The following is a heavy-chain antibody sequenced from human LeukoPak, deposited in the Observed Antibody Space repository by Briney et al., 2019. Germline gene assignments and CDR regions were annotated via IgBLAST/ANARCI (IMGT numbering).Heavy chain of an antibody. CDR2: IYYSGST. Sequence: SETLSLTCTVSDGSISSGDYYWSWIRQPPGKGLEWIGYIYYSGSTYYNPSLKSRVTISVDTSKNQFSLKLSSVTAADTAVYYCAKSGDYLWDYWGQGTLVTVSS. J-gene: IGHJ4*02. CDR1: DGSISSGDYY. D-gene: IGHD3-16*01. V-gene: IGHV4-30-4*01. CDR3: AKSGDYLWDY.